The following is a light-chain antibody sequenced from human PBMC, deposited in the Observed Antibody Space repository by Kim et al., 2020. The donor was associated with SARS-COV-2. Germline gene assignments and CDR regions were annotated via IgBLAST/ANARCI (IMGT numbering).Light chain of an antibody. V-gene: IGLV2-8*01. CDR2: EVT. J-gene: IGLJ1*01. CDR1: SSDVGGYNS. Sequence: QSVTISCTGTSSDVGGYNSVSWYQLHPGKAPKLIIYEVTKRPSGVPDRFSASKSGNTASLTVSGLQAEDEAEYYCSSYAGSYNYVFGTGTKVTVL. CDR3: SSYAGSYNYV.